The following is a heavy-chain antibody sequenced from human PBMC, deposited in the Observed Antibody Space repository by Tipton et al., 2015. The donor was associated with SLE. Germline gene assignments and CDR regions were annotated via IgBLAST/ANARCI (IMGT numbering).Heavy chain of an antibody. V-gene: IGHV3-30*02. D-gene: IGHD6-19*01. J-gene: IGHJ4*02. Sequence: SLRLSCAASGFTFSNYGMHWVRQAPGKGLEWVTFIRYDGSHKYYADSVKGRFTISRDNSKNTLYLQMNSLRAEDTAVYYCAKWGGGWYDRRRYFDYWGQGTLVTVSS. CDR3: AKWGGGWYDRRRYFDY. CDR2: IRYDGSHK. CDR1: GFTFSNYG.